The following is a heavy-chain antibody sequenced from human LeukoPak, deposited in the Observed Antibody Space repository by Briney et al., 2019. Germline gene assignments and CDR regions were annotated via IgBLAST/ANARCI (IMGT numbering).Heavy chain of an antibody. J-gene: IGHJ4*02. Sequence: SETLSLTCAIYGESLNSYYWSWIRQPPGKGLEWIGEIYESGSTEYNPSLKSRVTISMVPSKQQFSLSLTSVTAADTAVYYCARGAWATRLGSWGLGTPVIVSS. V-gene: IGHV4-34*01. CDR3: ARGAWATRLGS. CDR2: IYESGST. D-gene: IGHD2-15*01. CDR1: GESLNSYY.